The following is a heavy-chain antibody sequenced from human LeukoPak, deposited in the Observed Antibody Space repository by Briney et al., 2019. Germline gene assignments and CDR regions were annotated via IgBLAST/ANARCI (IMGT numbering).Heavy chain of an antibody. V-gene: IGHV3-7*01. J-gene: IGHJ4*02. CDR3: ARANDYLDFDY. CDR1: GFTFSSYW. Sequence: GGSLRLSCAASGFTFSSYWMSWVRQAPGKGLEWVAKIKQDGSEKYYVDSVKGRFTISRDNAKTSLYLQMNSLRAEDKAVYYCARANDYLDFDYWGRGTLVTVSS. D-gene: IGHD4-11*01. CDR2: IKQDGSEK.